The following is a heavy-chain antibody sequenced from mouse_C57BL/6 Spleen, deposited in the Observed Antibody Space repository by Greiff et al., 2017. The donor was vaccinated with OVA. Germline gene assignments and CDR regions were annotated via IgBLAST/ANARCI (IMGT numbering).Heavy chain of an antibody. Sequence: VQLQQSGAELVRPGASVKLSCTASGFNIKDDYMHWVKQRPEQGLEWIGWIDPENGDTEYASKFQGKATITADTSSNTAYLQLSSLTSEDTAVYYCTTGDYYGRRAYWGQGTLVTVSA. D-gene: IGHD1-1*01. CDR1: GFNIKDDY. CDR2: IDPENGDT. V-gene: IGHV14-4*01. J-gene: IGHJ3*01. CDR3: TTGDYYGRRAY.